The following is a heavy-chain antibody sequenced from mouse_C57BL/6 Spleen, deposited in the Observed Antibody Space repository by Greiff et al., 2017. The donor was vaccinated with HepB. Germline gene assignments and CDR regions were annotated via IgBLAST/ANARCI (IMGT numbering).Heavy chain of an antibody. CDR1: GYAFSSSW. CDR2: IYPGDGDT. CDR3: ARSGAYYSNLYAMDY. J-gene: IGHJ4*01. Sequence: VQLQQPGPELVKPGASVKISCKASGYAFSSSWMHWVKQRPGKGLEWIGRIYPGDGDTNYNGKFKGKATLTADKSSSTAYMQLSSLTSEDSAVYFCARSGAYYSNLYAMDYWGQGTSVTVSS. V-gene: IGHV1-82*01. D-gene: IGHD2-5*01.